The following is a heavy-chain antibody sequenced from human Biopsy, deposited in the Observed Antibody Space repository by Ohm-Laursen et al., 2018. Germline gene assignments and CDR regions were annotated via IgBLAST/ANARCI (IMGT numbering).Heavy chain of an antibody. CDR3: ARQVDFWSGYVDY. CDR1: GGSISDSTYH. D-gene: IGHD3-3*01. V-gene: IGHV4-39*01. Sequence: TLSLTCTVSGGSISDSTYHWGWIRQSPGKGLEWIGNIYYSGNTDYSPSLKGRVPISVDTSNNQFSLKLGSVTAADTAVYYCARQVDFWSGYVDYWGQGTLVAVSS. J-gene: IGHJ4*02. CDR2: IYYSGNT.